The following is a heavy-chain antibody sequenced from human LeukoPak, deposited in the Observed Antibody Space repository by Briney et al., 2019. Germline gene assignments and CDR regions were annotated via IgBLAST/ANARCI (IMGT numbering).Heavy chain of an antibody. CDR2: ISSSSSCI. V-gene: IGHV3-21*01. D-gene: IGHD2-15*01. CDR1: GFTFSSYS. CDR3: ARYGYCSGGSCYPVSYFDY. J-gene: IGHJ4*02. Sequence: PGGSLRLSCAASGFTFSSYSMNWVRQAPGKGLEWVSSISSSSSCIYYADSVKGRFAISRDNAKNSPYLQMNSLRAEDTAVYYCARYGYCSGGSCYPVSYFDYWGQGTLVTVSS.